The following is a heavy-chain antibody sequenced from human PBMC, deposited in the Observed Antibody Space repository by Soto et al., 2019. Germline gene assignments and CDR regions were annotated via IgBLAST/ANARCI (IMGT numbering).Heavy chain of an antibody. CDR1: GVTSSSYV. V-gene: IGHV1-69*06. CDR3: AGFGYSRGYAY. J-gene: IGHJ4*02. D-gene: IGHD5-18*01. CDR2: IIPLLGTV. Sequence: QVQLVQSGAEVKKPGSSVNVSCKASGVTSSSYVISWVRQAPGEGLEWMGDIIPLLGTVNYAQKFRGRVTITADRSTTTAYMDLSSLKSEDTAVYYCAGFGYSRGYAYWGQGTLVTVSS.